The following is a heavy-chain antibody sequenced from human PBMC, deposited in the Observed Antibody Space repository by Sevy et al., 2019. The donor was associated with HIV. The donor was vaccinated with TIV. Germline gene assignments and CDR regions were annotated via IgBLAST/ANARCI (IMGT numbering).Heavy chain of an antibody. CDR2: ISGSGGST. CDR3: AKVEGYYYGSGSAGLDP. Sequence: GGSLRLSYAASGFTFSSYAMSWVRQAPGKGLEWVSAISGSGGSTYYADSVKGRFTISRDNSKNTLYLQMNSLRAEDTAVYYCAKVEGYYYGSGSAGLDPWGQGTLVTVSS. D-gene: IGHD3-10*01. J-gene: IGHJ5*02. CDR1: GFTFSSYA. V-gene: IGHV3-23*01.